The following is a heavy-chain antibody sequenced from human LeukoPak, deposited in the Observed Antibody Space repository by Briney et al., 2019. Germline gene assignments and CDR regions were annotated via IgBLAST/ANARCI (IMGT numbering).Heavy chain of an antibody. D-gene: IGHD4-23*01. V-gene: IGHV1-69*13. Sequence: GASVKVSCKASGGTFSSYAISWVRQAPGQGLEWMGGIIPIFSTPNYAQKFQGRVTITADESTSTAYMELSSLRSEDTAVYYCARGWLAETTVVTPYNYWGQGTLVTVSS. CDR1: GGTFSSYA. CDR2: IIPIFSTP. J-gene: IGHJ4*02. CDR3: ARGWLAETTVVTPYNY.